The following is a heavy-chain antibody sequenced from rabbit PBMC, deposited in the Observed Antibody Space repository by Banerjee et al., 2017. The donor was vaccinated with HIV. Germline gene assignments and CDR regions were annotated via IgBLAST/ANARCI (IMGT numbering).Heavy chain of an antibody. CDR1: GFDFSSDYD. CDR2: IATGSDRT. V-gene: IGHV1S45*01. D-gene: IGHD6-1*01. CDR3: ARYVDDNRNGYGPF. J-gene: IGHJ3*01. Sequence: QQQLVESGGDLVKPEGSLTLTCTASGFDFSSDYDMCWVRQPPGKGLEWIGCIATGSDRTDYATWAEGRFTVSKPSSTTVTLQMTSLTGADTATYFCARYVDDNRNGYGPFWGQGTLVTVS.